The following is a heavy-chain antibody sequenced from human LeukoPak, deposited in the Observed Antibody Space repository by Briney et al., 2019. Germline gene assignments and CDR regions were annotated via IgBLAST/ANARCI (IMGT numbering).Heavy chain of an antibody. CDR2: IYTSGST. J-gene: IGHJ5*02. V-gene: IGHV4-4*07. Sequence: SETLSLTCTVSGGSISSYYWSWIRQPAGKGLEWIGRIYTSGSTNYNPSLKSRVTMSVDTSKNQFSLKLSSVTAADTAVYYCAREVRQRNYGGKNWFDPWGQGTLVTVSS. CDR1: GGSISSYY. D-gene: IGHD4-23*01. CDR3: AREVRQRNYGGKNWFDP.